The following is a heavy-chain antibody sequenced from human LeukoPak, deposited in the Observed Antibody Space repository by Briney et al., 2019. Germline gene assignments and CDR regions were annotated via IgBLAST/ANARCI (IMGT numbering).Heavy chain of an antibody. J-gene: IGHJ4*02. CDR1: GFTFSSYG. CDR2: ISYDGSNK. Sequence: GRSLRLSCAASGFTFSSYGMHWVRQAPGKGLEWVAVISYDGSNKHYADSVKGRFTISRDNSKNTLYLQMNSLRAEDTAVYYCAKDYGSGGYDDPFDYWGQGTLVTVSS. D-gene: IGHD3-10*01. CDR3: AKDYGSGGYDDPFDY. V-gene: IGHV3-30*18.